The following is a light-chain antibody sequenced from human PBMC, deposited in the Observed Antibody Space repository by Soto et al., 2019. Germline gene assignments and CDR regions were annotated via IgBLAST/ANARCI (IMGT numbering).Light chain of an antibody. CDR1: QGISSY. J-gene: IGKJ1*01. CDR2: AEP. CDR3: QNYYKDPET. Sequence: DIQMTQSPSSLSASVGDRVTITCRASQGISSYLAWYQQRPGKVPKVLIYAEPTLHSGVPSRFRGTGSGTDFTLTISNVQPEDVAAYYCQNYYKDPETFGQGTKVEIK. V-gene: IGKV1-27*01.